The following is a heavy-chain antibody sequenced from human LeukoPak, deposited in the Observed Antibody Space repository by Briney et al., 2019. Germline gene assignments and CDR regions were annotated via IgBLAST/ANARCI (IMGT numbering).Heavy chain of an antibody. CDR3: AREGRYYDSSGYYSSNYFDY. J-gene: IGHJ4*02. CDR1: GGSISSGGYY. Sequence: SETLSLTCTVSGGSISSGGYYWSWIRQHPGKGLEWIGYIYYSGSTYYNPSLKSRVTISVNTSKNQFSLKLSSVTAADTAVYYCAREGRYYDSSGYYSSNYFDYWGQGTLATVSS. CDR2: IYYSGST. V-gene: IGHV4-31*03. D-gene: IGHD3-22*01.